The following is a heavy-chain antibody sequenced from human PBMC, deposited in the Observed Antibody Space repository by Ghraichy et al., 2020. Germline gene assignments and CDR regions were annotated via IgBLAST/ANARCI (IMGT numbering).Heavy chain of an antibody. CDR2: ISWNSGSI. D-gene: IGHD6-19*01. J-gene: IGHJ3*02. CDR1: GFTFDDYA. CDR3: AKDREQWLAPGGNPADAFDI. V-gene: IGHV3-9*01. Sequence: SLNISCAASGFTFDDYAMHWVRQAPGKGLEWVSGISWNSGSIGYADSVKGRFTISRDNAKNSLYLQMNSLRAEDTALYYCAKDREQWLAPGGNPADAFDIWGQGTMVTVSS.